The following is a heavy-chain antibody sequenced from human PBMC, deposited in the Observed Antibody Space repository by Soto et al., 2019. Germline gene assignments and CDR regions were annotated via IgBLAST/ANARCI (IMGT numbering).Heavy chain of an antibody. V-gene: IGHV4-39*01. J-gene: IGHJ6*02. CDR3: ARLGGHCSSSSCFGFYVMDV. CDR2: FYYSENT. Sequence: TSETLSLTYAVSGGSITSSSYSWGWVRQPPGKGLEWIATFYYSENTHYNPSLESRVTISVDTSKNQFSLKLSSVTAADTAVYYCARLGGHCSSSSCFGFYVMDVWGQGTTVTVSS. CDR1: GGSITSSSYS. D-gene: IGHD2-2*01.